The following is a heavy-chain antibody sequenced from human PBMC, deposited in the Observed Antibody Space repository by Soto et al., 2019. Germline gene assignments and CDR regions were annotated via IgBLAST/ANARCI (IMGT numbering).Heavy chain of an antibody. CDR3: ARRTTVTTLGGRLDYYGMDV. Sequence: ASVKVSCKASGYTFTSYGISWVRQAPGQGLEWMGWISAYNGNTNYAQKLQGRVTMTTDTSTSTAYMELRSLRSDDTAVYYCARRTTVTTLGGRLDYYGMDVWGQGTTVTVSS. D-gene: IGHD4-17*01. J-gene: IGHJ6*02. V-gene: IGHV1-18*01. CDR1: GYTFTSYG. CDR2: ISAYNGNT.